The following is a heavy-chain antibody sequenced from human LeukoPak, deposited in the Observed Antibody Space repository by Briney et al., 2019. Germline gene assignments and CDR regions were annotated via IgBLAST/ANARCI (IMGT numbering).Heavy chain of an antibody. V-gene: IGHV1-2*02. D-gene: IGHD6-13*01. J-gene: IGHJ3*02. CDR3: ARGETEETGTRPDAFDI. Sequence: ASVNVSCKASGYTFTSYYMHWVRQAPGQGLEWMGWINPNSGDTKYAQKFQGRVTVTRDTSISTAYMELTRLRSDDSAVYYCARGETEETGTRPDAFDIWGQGTMVTVSS. CDR2: INPNSGDT. CDR1: GYTFTSYY.